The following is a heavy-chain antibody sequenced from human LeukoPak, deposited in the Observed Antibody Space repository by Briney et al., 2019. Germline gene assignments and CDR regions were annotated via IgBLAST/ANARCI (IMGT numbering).Heavy chain of an antibody. CDR3: ARDIVVVPAAVTAFDI. J-gene: IGHJ3*02. CDR1: GFTLSSYS. V-gene: IGHV3-21*01. CDR2: SSSSSSYI. Sequence: PGGSLRLSCAASGFTLSSYSMNWVRQAPGKGLGWVSSSSSSSSYIYYADSVKGRFTISRDNAKNSLYLQMNSLRAEDTAVYYCARDIVVVPAAVTAFDIWGQGTMVTVSS. D-gene: IGHD2-2*01.